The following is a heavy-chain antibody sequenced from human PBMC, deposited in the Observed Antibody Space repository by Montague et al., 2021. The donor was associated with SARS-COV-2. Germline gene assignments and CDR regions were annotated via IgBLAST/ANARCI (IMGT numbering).Heavy chain of an antibody. CDR2: IHYSGST. CDR3: ARHGLERANTYDFVLDV. V-gene: IGHV4-59*08. Sequence: SETLSLTCTVSGGSISNYYWSWIRQPPGKGLEWIGYIHYSGSTSYHPSLKGRVTISIDTSKNQFSLNLSSVTAADTAIYYCARHGLERANTYDFVLDVWGQGTTVTVSS. J-gene: IGHJ6*02. D-gene: IGHD1-26*01. CDR1: GGSISNYY.